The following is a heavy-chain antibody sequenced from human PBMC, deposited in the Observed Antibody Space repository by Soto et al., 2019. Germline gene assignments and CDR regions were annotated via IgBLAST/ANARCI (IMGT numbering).Heavy chain of an antibody. CDR1: GYTFTSYA. J-gene: IGHJ4*02. CDR2: ISTHNGHT. D-gene: IGHD3-22*01. Sequence: ASVKVSCKASGYTFTSYAISWVRQAPGQGLERLGWISTHNGHTKYAQKVQGRVTMTTDTSTSTAYMELRSLTSDDTAVYYCAREHFYDSRWDSRGQGTLVTVSS. CDR3: AREHFYDSRWDS. V-gene: IGHV1-18*04.